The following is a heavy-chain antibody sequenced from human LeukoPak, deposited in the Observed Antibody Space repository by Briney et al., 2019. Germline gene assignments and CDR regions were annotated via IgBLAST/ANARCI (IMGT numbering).Heavy chain of an antibody. CDR1: GFTFSTYA. Sequence: PGGSLRLSCAASGFTFSTYAMHWVRQAPGKGLEWVAVISFDGNNKYYADSVMGRFTISRDNSKNMVYLQMNSLRADDTAVYYCAKTAVVITFRFDDWGQGALVTVSS. J-gene: IGHJ4*02. CDR3: AKTAVVITFRFDD. V-gene: IGHV3-30-3*01. D-gene: IGHD4/OR15-4a*01. CDR2: ISFDGNNK.